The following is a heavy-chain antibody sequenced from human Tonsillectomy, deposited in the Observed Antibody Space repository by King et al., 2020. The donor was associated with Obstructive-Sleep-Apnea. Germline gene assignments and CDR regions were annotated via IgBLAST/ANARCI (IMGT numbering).Heavy chain of an antibody. D-gene: IGHD1-14*01. V-gene: IGHV4-31*03. CDR1: GGSISSGGYY. CDR2: IYYSGST. Sequence: QLQESGPGLVKPSQTLSLTCTVSGGSISSGGYYWSWIRQHPGKGLGWIGYIYYSGSTYYNPSLKSRVTISVDTSKNQFSLKLSSVTAADTAVYSCARACDNWNHAHYGMDVWGQGTTVTVSS. J-gene: IGHJ6*02. CDR3: ARACDNWNHAHYGMDV.